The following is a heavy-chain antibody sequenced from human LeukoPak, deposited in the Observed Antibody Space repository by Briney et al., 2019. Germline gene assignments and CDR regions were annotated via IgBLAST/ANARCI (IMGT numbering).Heavy chain of an antibody. CDR1: GFTFSSYA. CDR2: ISSNGGST. J-gene: IGHJ4*02. Sequence: GGYLRLSCAASGFTFSSYAMHWVRQAPGKGLEYVSGISSNGGSTYYASSVKGRSTISRDNSKNTLYLQMGSLRAEDMSVYYCARGSGSYYAPFHYWGQGTLVTVSS. D-gene: IGHD1-26*01. CDR3: ARGSGSYYAPFHY. V-gene: IGHV3-64*01.